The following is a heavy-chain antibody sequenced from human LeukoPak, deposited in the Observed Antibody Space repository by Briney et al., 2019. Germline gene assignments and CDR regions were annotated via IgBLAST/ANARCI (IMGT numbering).Heavy chain of an antibody. CDR2: IYYSGST. V-gene: IGHV4-31*03. J-gene: IGHJ4*02. Sequence: SETLSLTCTVSGGSISSGGYYWSWIRQHPGKGLEWIGYIYYSGSTYYNPSLKSRVTISVDTSKNQFSLKLSSVTAADTAVYYCARAVNWNYEGLYYFDYWGQGTLVTVSS. CDR3: ARAVNWNYEGLYYFDY. D-gene: IGHD1-7*01. CDR1: GGSISSGGYY.